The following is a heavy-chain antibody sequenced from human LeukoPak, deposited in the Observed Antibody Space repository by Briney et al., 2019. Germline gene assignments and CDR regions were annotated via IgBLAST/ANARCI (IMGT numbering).Heavy chain of an antibody. CDR1: GFTFDDYA. V-gene: IGHV3-21*01. J-gene: IGHJ4*02. D-gene: IGHD2-2*01. CDR3: AGGSSTTTYYLDY. CDR2: ISSSSSYI. Sequence: PGGSLRLSCAASGFTFDDYAMHWVRQAPGKGLEWVSSISSSSSYIYYADSLKGRFTISRDNAKNSLYLQMNSLRVEDTAVYYCAGGSSTTTYYLDYWGQGTLVTVSS.